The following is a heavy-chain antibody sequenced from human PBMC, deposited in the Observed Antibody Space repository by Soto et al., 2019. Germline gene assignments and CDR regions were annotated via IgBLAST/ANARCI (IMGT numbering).Heavy chain of an antibody. V-gene: IGHV3-23*01. D-gene: IGHD2-21*01. CDR2: LSGSGDYT. J-gene: IGHJ4*02. CDR1: GFSFSNSA. Sequence: EVQLLESGGGLVQPGGSLRLSFAASGFSFSNSAISWVRQAPGKGLEWVSTLSGSGDYTYYADSVKGRFTISRDNSKNTLFLQMNSLRAEDTAVYYCAKRGAYLDFWGQGALVTVSS. CDR3: AKRGAYLDF.